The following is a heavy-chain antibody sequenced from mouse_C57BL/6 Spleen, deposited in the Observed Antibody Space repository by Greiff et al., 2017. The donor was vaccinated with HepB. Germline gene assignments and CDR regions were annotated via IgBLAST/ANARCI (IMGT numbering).Heavy chain of an antibody. CDR1: GYTFTSYW. D-gene: IGHD2-4*01. J-gene: IGHJ3*01. CDR3: ARGDYDDDGLAY. Sequence: QVQLQQPGAELVKPGASVKLSCKASGYTFTSYWMHWVKQRPGQGLEWIGMIHPNSGSTNYNEKCKSKATLTVDKSSSTAYMQLSSLTSEDSAVYYCARGDYDDDGLAYWGQGTLVTVSA. V-gene: IGHV1-64*01. CDR2: IHPNSGST.